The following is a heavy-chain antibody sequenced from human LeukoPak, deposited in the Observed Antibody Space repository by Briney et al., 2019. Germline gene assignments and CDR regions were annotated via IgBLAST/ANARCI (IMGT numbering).Heavy chain of an antibody. CDR2: INSDGSST. J-gene: IGHJ3*02. CDR3: AKDRGYSGYVHDAFDI. CDR1: GFTFSSYW. D-gene: IGHD5-12*01. Sequence: PGGSLRLSCAASGFTFSSYWMHWVRQAPGKGLVWVSRINSDGSSTSYADSVKGRFTISRDNAKNTLYLQMNSLRAEDTAVYYCAKDRGYSGYVHDAFDIWGQGTMVTVSS. V-gene: IGHV3-74*01.